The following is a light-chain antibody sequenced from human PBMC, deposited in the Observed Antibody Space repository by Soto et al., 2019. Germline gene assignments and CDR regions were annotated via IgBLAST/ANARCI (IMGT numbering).Light chain of an antibody. J-gene: IGLJ1*01. CDR3: AAWDDTVRSYV. CDR1: ISNIGTNY. CDR2: RDN. V-gene: IGLV1-47*01. Sequence: QSVLTQPPSVSGTPGQRVTISCSGGISNIGTNYVHWFQQLPGTAPKVLSNRDNQRPSGVPDRFSGSKSGTSASLAISGLRSEDDADYYCAAWDDTVRSYVFGTGPKLTVL.